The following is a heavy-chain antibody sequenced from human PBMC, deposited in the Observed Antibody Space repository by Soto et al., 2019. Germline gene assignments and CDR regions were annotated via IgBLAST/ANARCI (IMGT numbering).Heavy chain of an antibody. J-gene: IGHJ6*02. CDR2: INAGNGNT. CDR1: GYTFTSYA. CDR3: ARNVLGMDV. V-gene: IGHV1-3*01. Sequence: SVKVSCKASGYTFTSYAMHWVRQAPGQRLEWMGWINAGNGNTKYSQKFQGHVTISADKSISTAYLQWSSLKASDTAMYYCARNVLGMDVWGQGTTVTVSS.